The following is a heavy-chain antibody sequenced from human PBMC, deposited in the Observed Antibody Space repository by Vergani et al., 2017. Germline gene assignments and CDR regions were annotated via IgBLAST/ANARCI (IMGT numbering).Heavy chain of an antibody. V-gene: IGHV1-69*12. CDR3: ARGMVRGVIMIMDYGMDV. Sequence: QVQLVQSGAEVMKPGSSVKVSCKASGGTFSSYAISWVRQAPGPGLEWMGGIIPIFGTANYAQKFQGRVTITADESTSTAYMELSSLRSEDTAVYYCARGMVRGVIMIMDYGMDVWGQGTTVTVSS. CDR1: GGTFSSYA. J-gene: IGHJ6*02. D-gene: IGHD3-10*01. CDR2: IIPIFGTA.